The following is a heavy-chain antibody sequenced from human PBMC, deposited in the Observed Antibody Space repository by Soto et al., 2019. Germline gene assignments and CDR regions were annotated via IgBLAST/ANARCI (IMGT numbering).Heavy chain of an antibody. CDR3: HGYGY. CDR2: IYSGGTT. D-gene: IGHD5-12*01. Sequence: EVQLVESGGGLIQPGGSLRLSCVVSGFTVSSTNYMSWVRQAPGKGMECASVIYSGGTTFYAASVKGRFTSSRDNSNNPLYLQMNSLRAEDTALYYCHGYGYWGQGTLVTVSS. V-gene: IGHV3-53*01. J-gene: IGHJ4*02. CDR1: GFTVSSTNY.